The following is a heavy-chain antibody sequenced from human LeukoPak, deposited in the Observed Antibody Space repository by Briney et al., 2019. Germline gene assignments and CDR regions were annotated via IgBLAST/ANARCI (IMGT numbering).Heavy chain of an antibody. J-gene: IGHJ5*02. CDR1: GFTFSSYA. V-gene: IGHV3-30-3*01. CDR2: ISYDGRNK. Sequence: PGGSLRLSCAASGFTFSSYAMHWVRQAPGKGLEWVAVISYDGRNKYYADSVKGRFTISRDNSKNTLYLQMNSLRAEDTAVYYCAKGAGTDRTWGQGTLVTVSS. CDR3: AKGAGTDRT.